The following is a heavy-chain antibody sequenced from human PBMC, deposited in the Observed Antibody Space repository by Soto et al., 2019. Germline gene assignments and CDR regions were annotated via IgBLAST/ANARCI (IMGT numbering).Heavy chain of an antibody. D-gene: IGHD2-15*01. J-gene: IGHJ6*02. Sequence: RASVKVSCKASGYSFTTYGISWVRQAPGQGLEWMGWISTYNGDTDYAQNLQGRVTMTTDTSTTTAYMELRSLRSDDTAVYYCAREGSRPYYYYGMDVWGQGTTVTVSS. CDR2: ISTYNGDT. V-gene: IGHV1-18*01. CDR1: GYSFTTYG. CDR3: AREGSRPYYYYGMDV.